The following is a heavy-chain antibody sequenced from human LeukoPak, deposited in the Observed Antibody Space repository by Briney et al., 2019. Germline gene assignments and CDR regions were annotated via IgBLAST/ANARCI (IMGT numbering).Heavy chain of an antibody. CDR2: IIPIFRTT. Sequence: SVEVSCKASGGTFSNYAFSWVRQAPGQGLEWMGGIIPIFRTTNYAEQFQGRVTITTDESTNTAYLDLSSLRSEDTAVYYCAKDDGSATMGFDSWGQGTLVSVSS. V-gene: IGHV1-69*05. D-gene: IGHD1-26*01. J-gene: IGHJ5*01. CDR3: AKDDGSATMGFDS. CDR1: GGTFSNYA.